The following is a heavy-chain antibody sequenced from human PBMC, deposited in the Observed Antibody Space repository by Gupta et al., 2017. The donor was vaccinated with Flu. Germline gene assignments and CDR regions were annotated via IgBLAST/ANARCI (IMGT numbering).Heavy chain of an antibody. D-gene: IGHD3-16*01. CDR1: GFSSSSYN. CDR3: ARGREGYNMGGYFDY. J-gene: IGHJ4*02. CDR2: ISSRT. Sequence: EVQLAESGGGLVKPGGSLRLSCAASGFSSSSYNIHWVRQAPGRGLEWVSSISSRTSYADSVKGRFTISRDNAKNSVYLQMNSLGAEDTAIYFCARGREGYNMGGYFDYWGQGAQVTVSS. V-gene: IGHV3-21*03.